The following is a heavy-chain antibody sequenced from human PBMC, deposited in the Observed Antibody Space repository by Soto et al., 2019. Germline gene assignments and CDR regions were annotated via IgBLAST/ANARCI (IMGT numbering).Heavy chain of an antibody. CDR2: IYWDDDK. V-gene: IGHV2-5*02. D-gene: IGHD3-22*01. Sequence: QITLKESGPTLVKPTQTLTLTCTFSGFSLSTSGVGVGWIRQPPGKALEWLALIYWDDDKRYRPPLKSRLTITQDTSKKQVVLTMTNMDPVDTATYYCAHLHSYDSNAHYYEDFDYWGQGTLVTVSS. CDR3: AHLHSYDSNAHYYEDFDY. J-gene: IGHJ4*02. CDR1: GFSLSTSGVG.